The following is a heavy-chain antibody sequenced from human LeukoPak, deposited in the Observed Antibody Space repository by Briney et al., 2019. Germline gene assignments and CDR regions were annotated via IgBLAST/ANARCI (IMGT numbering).Heavy chain of an antibody. D-gene: IGHD6-19*01. CDR3: AKDLHRYRRPGSGWYIDY. Sequence: PGRSLRLSCAASGFTFSSYGRHWVRQAPGKGLEWVAVISYDGSNKYYADSVKGRFTISRDNSKNTLYLQMNSLRAEDTAVYYCAKDLHRYRRPGSGWYIDYWGQGTLVTVSS. CDR1: GFTFSSYG. V-gene: IGHV3-30*18. J-gene: IGHJ4*02. CDR2: ISYDGSNK.